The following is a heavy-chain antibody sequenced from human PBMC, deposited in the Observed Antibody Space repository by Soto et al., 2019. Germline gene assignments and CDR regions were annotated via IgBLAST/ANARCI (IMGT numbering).Heavy chain of an antibody. V-gene: IGHV3-23*01. D-gene: IGHD4-17*01. J-gene: IGHJ5*02. CDR3: AKDDYGYWFDP. CDR2: IRDIGDKT. CDR1: GLTFSNYA. Sequence: PGGSLRLSCAVSGLTFSNYAMSWVRQAPGKGLEWVSSIRDIGDKTYYADSVKGRFTISRDNSESTLYLQMNSLRAEDSAVYYCAKDDYGYWFDPWGQGTLVTVSS.